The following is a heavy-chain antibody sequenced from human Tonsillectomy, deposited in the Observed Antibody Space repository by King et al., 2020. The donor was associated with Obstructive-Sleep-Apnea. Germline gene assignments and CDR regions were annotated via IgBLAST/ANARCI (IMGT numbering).Heavy chain of an antibody. V-gene: IGHV3-7*03. CDR1: GFTFSNYW. D-gene: IGHD3-3*01. CDR3: ARDYKYYDFWSGYVDY. CDR2: IKQDGSEK. Sequence: VQLVESGGGLVQPGGSLRLSCAASGFTFSNYWMSWVRRAPGKGLEWVANIKQDGSEKYYVDSVKGRFTISRDNAKNTLYLQMNSLRAEDTAMYYCARDYKYYDFWSGYVDYWGQGTLVTVSS. J-gene: IGHJ4*02.